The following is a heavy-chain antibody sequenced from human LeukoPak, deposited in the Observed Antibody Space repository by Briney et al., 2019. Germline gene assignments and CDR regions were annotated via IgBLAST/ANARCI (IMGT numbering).Heavy chain of an antibody. Sequence: EESLKISCKGSGFTFTDYWIGWVRQMPGKGLEWMGMIYPGDSSTRYSPSFRGQVSISVDKAISTAFLQWSSLKASDTAIYYCARFRFYGSGSYYNHWGQGTLVTVSS. J-gene: IGHJ4*02. CDR1: GFTFTDYW. CDR2: IYPGDSST. D-gene: IGHD3-10*01. V-gene: IGHV5-51*01. CDR3: ARFRFYGSGSYYNH.